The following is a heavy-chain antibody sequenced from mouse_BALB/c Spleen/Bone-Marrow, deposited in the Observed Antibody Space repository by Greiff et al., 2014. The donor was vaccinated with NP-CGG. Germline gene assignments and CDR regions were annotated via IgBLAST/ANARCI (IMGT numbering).Heavy chain of an antibody. CDR2: IYPGDGDT. Sequence: LQESGAELARPGASVKLSCKASGYTFTSYWMQWVKQRPGQGLEWIGAIYPGDGDTRYTQKFKGRATLTADKSSSTAYMQLSSLASEDSAVYYCARWLLPFDYWGQGTTLTVSS. V-gene: IGHV1-87*01. CDR1: GYTFTSYW. J-gene: IGHJ2*01. CDR3: ARWLLPFDY. D-gene: IGHD2-3*01.